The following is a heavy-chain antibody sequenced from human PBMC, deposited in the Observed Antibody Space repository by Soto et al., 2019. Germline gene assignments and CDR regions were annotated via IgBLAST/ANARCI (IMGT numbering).Heavy chain of an antibody. V-gene: IGHV4-61*08. CDR1: GGSISSGGYY. CDR3: ARDLKTDPGMDV. CDR2: IDYSGGT. Sequence: PSETLSLTCTVSGGSISSGGYYWNWIRQPPGRGLEWVGYIDYSGGTNYNPSLKSRVSISVDTSKSQFSLMLISVTAADTAVYYCARDLKTDPGMDVWGQGTTVTVSS. J-gene: IGHJ6*02.